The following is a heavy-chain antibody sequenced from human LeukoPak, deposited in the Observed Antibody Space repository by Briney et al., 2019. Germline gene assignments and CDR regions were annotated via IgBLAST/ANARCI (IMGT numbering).Heavy chain of an antibody. J-gene: IGHJ4*02. Sequence: GASVKVSCKASGYTFTSYDINWVRQATGQGLEWMGWMNPNSGNTGYAQKFQGRVTMTRNTSISTAYMELSSLRSEDTAVYYCARRDDYVWGSYSHWGQGTLVTVSS. V-gene: IGHV1-8*01. CDR3: ARRDDYVWGSYSH. CDR1: GYTFTSYD. D-gene: IGHD3-16*01. CDR2: MNPNSGNT.